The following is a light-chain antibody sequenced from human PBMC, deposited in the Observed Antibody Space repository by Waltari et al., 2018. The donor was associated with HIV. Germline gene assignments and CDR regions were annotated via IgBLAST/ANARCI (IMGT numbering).Light chain of an antibody. CDR1: SSDVGGYNY. V-gene: IGLV2-11*01. CDR3: CSYAGNYTLV. Sequence: GSPGQSVTVSCTGTSSDVGGYNYVSWYQQHPGKAPKLMIYDVNKRPSGVPDRFSGSKSGNTASLTISGLQAEDEADYYCCSYAGNYTLVFGGGTKLTVL. J-gene: IGLJ3*02. CDR2: DVN.